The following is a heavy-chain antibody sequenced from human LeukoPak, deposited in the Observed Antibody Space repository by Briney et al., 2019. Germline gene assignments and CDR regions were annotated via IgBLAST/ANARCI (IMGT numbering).Heavy chain of an antibody. CDR1: GGSFSDYF. V-gene: IGHV4-34*01. D-gene: IGHD2-2*01. Sequence: PSETLSLTCAVYGGSFSDYFWGWIRQPPGKGLEWIGEINHSGGTYYNPSLKSRVTISVDTSKNQFSLNLSSVTAADTAVYYCARDVVVVPAAIHYGMDVWGQGTTVTVSS. CDR3: ARDVVVVPAAIHYGMDV. J-gene: IGHJ6*02. CDR2: INHSGGT.